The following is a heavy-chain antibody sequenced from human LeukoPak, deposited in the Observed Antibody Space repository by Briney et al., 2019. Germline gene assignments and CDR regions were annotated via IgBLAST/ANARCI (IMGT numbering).Heavy chain of an antibody. V-gene: IGHV1-69*13. CDR2: IIPIFGTA. J-gene: IGHJ4*02. Sequence: GASVKVSCKASGYTFTSYDINWVRQVTGQGLEWMGGIIPIFGTANYAQKFQGRVTITADESTSTAYMELSSLRSKDTAVYYCARASDGSSGYSGYWGQGTLVTVSS. D-gene: IGHD3-22*01. CDR3: ARASDGSSGYSGY. CDR1: GYTFTSYD.